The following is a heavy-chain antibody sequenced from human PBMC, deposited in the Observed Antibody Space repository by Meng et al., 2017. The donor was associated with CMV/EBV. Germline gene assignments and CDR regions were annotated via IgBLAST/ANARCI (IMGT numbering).Heavy chain of an antibody. CDR1: GCSIYAYY. CDR3: ARGSYYRYVIDY. J-gene: IGHJ4*02. Sequence: VQRPGAGPGRGRPSETRASTCCVGGCSIYAYYWGWIRPPAGKGLEWIGLIYTSGSTNSNPSLKSRVTMSVDTSKNQFALKLSSVTAADTAVYYCARGSYYRYVIDYWGQGTLVTVSS. CDR2: IYTSGST. D-gene: IGHD2-21*01. V-gene: IGHV4-4*07.